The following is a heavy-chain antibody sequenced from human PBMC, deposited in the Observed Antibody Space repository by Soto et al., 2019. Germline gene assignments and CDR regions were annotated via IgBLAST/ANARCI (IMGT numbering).Heavy chain of an antibody. CDR1: GGSISSSSYY. D-gene: IGHD2-21*02. J-gene: IGHJ3*02. CDR3: ASQGTVVTQGAFDI. CDR2: IYYSGST. Sequence: SETLSLTCTVSGGSISSSSYYWGWIRQPPGKGLEWIGSIYYSGSTYYNPSLKSRVTISVDTSKNQFSLKLSSVTAADTAVYYCASQGTVVTQGAFDIWGQGTMVTV. V-gene: IGHV4-39*07.